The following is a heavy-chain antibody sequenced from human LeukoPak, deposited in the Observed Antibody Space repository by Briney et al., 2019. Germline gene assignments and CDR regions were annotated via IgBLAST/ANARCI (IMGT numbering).Heavy chain of an antibody. CDR2: IYTSGST. CDR3: ARETRYYYGSGSYYNFDY. CDR1: GGSISSGSSY. V-gene: IGHV4-61*02. D-gene: IGHD3-10*01. Sequence: PSQTLSLTCSVSGGSISSGSSYWSWIRQPAGKGLEWIGRIYTSGSTNYNPSLKSRVTISLDTSKNQFSLRLSSVTAADTAVYYCARETRYYYGSGSYYNFDYWGQGTLVTVSS. J-gene: IGHJ4*02.